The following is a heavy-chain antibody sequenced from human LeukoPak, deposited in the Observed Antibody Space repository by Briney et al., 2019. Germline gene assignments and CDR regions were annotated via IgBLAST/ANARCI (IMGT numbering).Heavy chain of an antibody. Sequence: GGSLRLSCAASGFTFSDSWMSWVRQAPGKGLERVANMNQDGSEKDYVDSVKGRFTISRDNARNSPYLQMGSLRAEDTAVYYCATYTHWVAGDVWGQGTTVTVSS. CDR3: ATYTHWVAGDV. CDR2: MNQDGSEK. CDR1: GFTFSDSW. J-gene: IGHJ6*02. V-gene: IGHV3-7*01. D-gene: IGHD3-16*01.